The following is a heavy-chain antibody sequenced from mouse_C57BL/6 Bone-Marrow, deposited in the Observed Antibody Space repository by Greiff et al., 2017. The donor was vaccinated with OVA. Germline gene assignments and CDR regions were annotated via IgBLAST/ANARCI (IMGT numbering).Heavy chain of an antibody. CDR2: ISSGSSTI. D-gene: IGHD5-1-1*01. CDR1: GFTFSDYG. J-gene: IGHJ3*01. Sequence: EVQLVESGGGLVKPGGSLKLSCAAPGFTFSDYGMHWVRQAPEKGLEWVAYISSGSSTIYYADTVKGRFTISRDKAKNTLFLQMTSLRSEDTAMCYCRNIPSFAYWGQGTLVTVSA. V-gene: IGHV5-17*01. CDR3: RNIPSFAY.